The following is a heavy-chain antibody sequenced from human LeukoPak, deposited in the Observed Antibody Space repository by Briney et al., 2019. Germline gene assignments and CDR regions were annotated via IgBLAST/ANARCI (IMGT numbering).Heavy chain of an antibody. V-gene: IGHV1-2*02. CDR2: INPNSGGT. CDR3: ARRGTIFGVVIEYYFDY. J-gene: IGHJ4*02. CDR1: GYTFTGYY. Sequence: ASVKVSCKASGYTFTGYYMHWVRQAPGQGLEWMEWINPNSGGTNYAQKFQGRVTMTRDTSISTAYMELSRLRSDDTAVYYCARRGTIFGVVIEYYFDYWGQGTLVTVSS. D-gene: IGHD3-3*01.